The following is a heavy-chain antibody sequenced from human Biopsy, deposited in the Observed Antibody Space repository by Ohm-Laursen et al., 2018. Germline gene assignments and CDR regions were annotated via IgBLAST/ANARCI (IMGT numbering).Heavy chain of an antibody. CDR2: IYYTGST. J-gene: IGHJ2*01. V-gene: IGHV4-59*08. CDR3: ARHAPSYSGSYWRYFDL. Sequence: PSQTLSLTCPVSSGSISSYYWSWIRQPPGKGLVWIGHIYYTGSTNYNPSLKSRVTISVDTPMNHLPLRLTSVTAADTAAYYCARHAPSYSGSYWRYFDLWGRGTLVTVSS. CDR1: SGSISSYY. D-gene: IGHD1-26*01.